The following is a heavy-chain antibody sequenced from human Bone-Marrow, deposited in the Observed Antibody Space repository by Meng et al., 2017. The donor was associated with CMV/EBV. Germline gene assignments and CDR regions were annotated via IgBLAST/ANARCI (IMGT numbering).Heavy chain of an antibody. V-gene: IGHV1-69*02. CDR1: GGTFSSYT. D-gene: IGHD3-22*01. CDR2: IIPILGIA. CDR3: AHDSSGYRGWFDP. Sequence: SVKVSCKASGGTFSSYTISWVRQAPGQGLEWMGRIIPILGIANYAQKFQGRVTITADKSTSTAYMELSSLRSEDTAVYYCAHDSSGYRGWFDPWGQGTLVTVYS. J-gene: IGHJ5*02.